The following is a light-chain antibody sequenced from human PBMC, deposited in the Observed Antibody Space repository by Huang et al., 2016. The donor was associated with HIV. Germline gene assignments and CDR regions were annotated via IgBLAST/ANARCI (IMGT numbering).Light chain of an antibody. V-gene: IGKV1-39*01. CDR3: QQSHSSPFT. Sequence: DIQMTPSPSSLSAAVGDRVTITCRARQTISIHLNWYRQKPGRARYLLVYTASSLQSGVQSRFRGSGSGTDFTLTIDSLQPEDFATYYCQQSHSSPFTFGPGTKVDI. CDR1: QTISIH. CDR2: TAS. J-gene: IGKJ3*01.